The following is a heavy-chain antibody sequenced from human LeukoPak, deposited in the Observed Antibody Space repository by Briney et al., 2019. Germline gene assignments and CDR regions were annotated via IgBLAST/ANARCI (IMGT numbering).Heavy chain of an antibody. J-gene: IGHJ4*02. CDR2: INPEKRDT. D-gene: IGHD5-12*01. CDR3: AKKVRGPSHPLDF. Sequence: ASVKVSCTASGYTFTGYAILWVRQAPGQELEWMGWINPEKRDTGYAHKFQGRVTMTSDTSISTAYMELSSLRSDDTAVYYCAKKVRGPSHPLDFWGQGTLVTVSS. V-gene: IGHV1-2*02. CDR1: GYTFTGYA.